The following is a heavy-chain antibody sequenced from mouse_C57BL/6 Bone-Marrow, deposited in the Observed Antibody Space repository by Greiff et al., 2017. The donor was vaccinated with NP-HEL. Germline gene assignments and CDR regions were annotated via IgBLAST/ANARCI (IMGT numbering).Heavy chain of an antibody. CDR2: ISSGSSTI. J-gene: IGHJ2*01. D-gene: IGHD2-1*01. Sequence: EVKLVESGGGLVKPGASLKLSCAASGFTFSDYGMHWVRQAPEKGLEWVAYISSGSSTIYYADTLKGRSTISRDNANNTLFLQMTSLRSEDTAMYYCARDGNYDYFDYWGQGTTLTVSS. CDR3: ARDGNYDYFDY. V-gene: IGHV5-17*01. CDR1: GFTFSDYG.